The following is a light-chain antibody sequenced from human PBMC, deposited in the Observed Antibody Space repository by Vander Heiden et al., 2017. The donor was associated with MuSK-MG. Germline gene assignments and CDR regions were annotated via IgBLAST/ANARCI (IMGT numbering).Light chain of an antibody. CDR2: YAS. CDR3: HQSSNFPRT. Sequence: EIVLTQSPDFQSVTPKETVTLTCLASQSIGTSLHWYQQKPDQSPKLLIKYASQSISGVPSRFSGSGSGTDFTLTINGLEAEDAAAYYCHQSSNFPRTFGQGTKVEIK. V-gene: IGKV6D-21*02. CDR1: QSIGTS. J-gene: IGKJ1*01.